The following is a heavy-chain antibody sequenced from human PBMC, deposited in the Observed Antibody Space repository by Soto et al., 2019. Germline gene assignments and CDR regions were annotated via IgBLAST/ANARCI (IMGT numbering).Heavy chain of an antibody. CDR2: INQDGSEK. CDR3: ASPQQWLAQRGDFDY. V-gene: IGHV3-7*05. D-gene: IGHD6-19*01. J-gene: IGHJ4*02. Sequence: EVQLVESGGGLVQPGGSLRLSCAASGFTFSNYWMSWVRQAPGKGLQWVANINQDGSEKYYVDSVKGRFTISRDNSKNSLYLQMNTPRAEDTAVYYCASPQQWLAQRGDFDYWGQGTLVTVSS. CDR1: GFTFSNYW.